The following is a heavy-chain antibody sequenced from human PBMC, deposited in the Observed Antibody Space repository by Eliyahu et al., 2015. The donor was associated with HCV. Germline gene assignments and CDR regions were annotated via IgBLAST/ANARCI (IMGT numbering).Heavy chain of an antibody. Sequence: QVQLVESGGGVVQPGRSLRLPCAASGFTFSSYGMHWVRQAPGKGLEWVAVISYDGSNKYYADSVKGRFTISRDNSKNTLYLQMNSLRAEDTAVYYCAKSDYFHWGQGTLVTVSS. CDR3: AKSDYFH. CDR1: GFTFSSYG. V-gene: IGHV3-30*18. D-gene: IGHD3-10*01. CDR2: ISYDGSNK. J-gene: IGHJ4*02.